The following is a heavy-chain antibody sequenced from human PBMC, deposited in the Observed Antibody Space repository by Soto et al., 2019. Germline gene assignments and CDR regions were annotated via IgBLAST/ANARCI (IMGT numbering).Heavy chain of an antibody. Sequence: GGSLRLSCAASGFTFSSYAMNWVRQAPGKGLEWVSAISGSGGSTFYTDSVKGRFTISRDNSKNTLYLQMDSLRAEDTAVYYCAKEGYCSGGSCYIDYWGQGTLVTVSS. V-gene: IGHV3-23*01. J-gene: IGHJ4*02. CDR2: ISGSGGST. D-gene: IGHD2-15*01. CDR3: AKEGYCSGGSCYIDY. CDR1: GFTFSSYA.